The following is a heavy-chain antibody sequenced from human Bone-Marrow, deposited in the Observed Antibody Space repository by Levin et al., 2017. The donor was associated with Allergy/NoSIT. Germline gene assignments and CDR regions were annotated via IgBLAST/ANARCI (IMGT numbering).Heavy chain of an antibody. D-gene: IGHD4/OR15-4a*01. V-gene: IGHV4-38-2*01. CDR2: IYQSGSP. J-gene: IGHJ6*02. CDR3: ARLGASRTLSMAYYFYGMDV. Sequence: SETLSLTCAVSGDLISSGYYWAWIRQSPGRGLEWIGTIYQSGSPYYNSSLKRRVTVSVDTSKNQLSLQMRSLTAAGTAIYFCARLGASRTLSMAYYFYGMDVWGHGTSVTVSS. CDR1: GDLISSGYY.